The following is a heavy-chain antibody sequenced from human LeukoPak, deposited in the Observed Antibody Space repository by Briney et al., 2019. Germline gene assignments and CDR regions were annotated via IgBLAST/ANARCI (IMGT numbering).Heavy chain of an antibody. CDR3: ARGVHLLRSYYYGMDV. CDR1: GGSFSGYY. V-gene: IGHV4-34*01. CDR2: INHSGST. J-gene: IGHJ6*02. D-gene: IGHD3-22*01. Sequence: TSETLSLTCAVYGGSFSGYYWSWIRQPPGKGLEWIGEINHSGSTNYNPSLKSRFTISVDTSKNQFSLKLSSVTAADTAVYYCARGVHLLRSYYYGMDVWGQGTTVTVSS.